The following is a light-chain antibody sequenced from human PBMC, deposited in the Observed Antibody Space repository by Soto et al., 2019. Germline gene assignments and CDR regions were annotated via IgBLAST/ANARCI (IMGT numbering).Light chain of an antibody. Sequence: QSVLTQPPSVSGAPGQRVTISCTGSSSNIGAGYDVHWYQQLPGTAPKLLIYGNSNRPSGDPDRFSGSKSGTCASPAITGLHAEDEADYYCQSYDSSLSGAVFGGGTQLTVL. CDR3: QSYDSSLSGAV. J-gene: IGLJ7*01. CDR1: SSNIGAGYD. V-gene: IGLV1-40*01. CDR2: GNS.